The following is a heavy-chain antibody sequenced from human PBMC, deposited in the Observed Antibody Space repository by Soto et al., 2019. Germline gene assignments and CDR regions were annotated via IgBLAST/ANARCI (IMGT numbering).Heavy chain of an antibody. CDR2: IYYSGST. D-gene: IGHD1-1*01. CDR1: GGSISSSSYY. J-gene: IGHJ4*02. Sequence: SETLSLTCTVSGGSISSSSYYWGWIRQPPGKGLEWIGSIYYSGSTYYNPSLKSRVTISVDTSKNQFSLKLSSVTAADTAVYYCARVPKDWNLDYWGQGTLVTVSS. V-gene: IGHV4-39*07. CDR3: ARVPKDWNLDY.